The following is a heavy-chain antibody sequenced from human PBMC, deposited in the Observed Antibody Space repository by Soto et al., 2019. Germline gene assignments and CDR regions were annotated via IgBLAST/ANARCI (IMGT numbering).Heavy chain of an antibody. D-gene: IGHD5-18*01. CDR2: INPNSGDI. Sequence: GASVKVSCKTSGYTFTGHYIHWVRQAPGQGLEWMGWINPNSGDINYAEKFQGRVTMTRDMSISTAYMELSSLRSDDTAMYYCARGYTYGSFDNWAQGTLVTVYS. V-gene: IGHV1-2*02. CDR3: ARGYTYGSFDN. CDR1: GYTFTGHY. J-gene: IGHJ4*02.